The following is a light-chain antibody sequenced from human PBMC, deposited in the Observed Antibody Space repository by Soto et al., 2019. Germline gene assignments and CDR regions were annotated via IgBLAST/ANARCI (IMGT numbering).Light chain of an antibody. CDR3: QQYKTYSLT. Sequence: DIPMTQSPSTLSASVEDRVTITCRASQTISSWLAWYQQKPGKAPKLLIYKASSLDSGVPSRFSGSGSGTEFTLTISSLQPDDFATYYCQQYKTYSLTFGGGTKVEIK. CDR1: QTISSW. CDR2: KAS. J-gene: IGKJ4*01. V-gene: IGKV1-5*03.